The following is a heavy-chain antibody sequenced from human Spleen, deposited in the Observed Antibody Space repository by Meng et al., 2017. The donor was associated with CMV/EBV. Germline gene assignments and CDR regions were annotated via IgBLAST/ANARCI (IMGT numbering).Heavy chain of an antibody. CDR2: INPNSGGT. Sequence: YTFTGYYMHWVRQAPGQGLEWMGWINPNSGGTNYAQKFQGRVTMTRDTSISTAYMELSRLRSDDTAVYYCARNVPQRGYYDTTVDYWGQGTLVTVSS. V-gene: IGHV1-2*02. CDR1: YTFTGYY. D-gene: IGHD3-22*01. J-gene: IGHJ4*02. CDR3: ARNVPQRGYYDTTVDY.